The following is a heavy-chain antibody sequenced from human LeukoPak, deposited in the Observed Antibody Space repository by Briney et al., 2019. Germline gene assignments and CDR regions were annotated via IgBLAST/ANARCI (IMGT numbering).Heavy chain of an antibody. CDR2: IYYSGST. CDR3: ARTGNIVGN. CDR1: GGSVSSGNYY. D-gene: IGHD1-26*01. Sequence: SETLSLTCTVSGGSVSSGNYYRSWIRQPPGKGLEWIGYIYYSGSTNYNPSLKSRVTISVDTSKNQFSLKLSSVTAADTAVYYCARTGNIVGNWGQGAMVTVSS. J-gene: IGHJ4*02. V-gene: IGHV4-61*01.